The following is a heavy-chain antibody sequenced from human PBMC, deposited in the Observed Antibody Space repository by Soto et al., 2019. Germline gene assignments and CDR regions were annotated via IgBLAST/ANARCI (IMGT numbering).Heavy chain of an antibody. CDR3: ARGRNDFWSGYPRVGYYYGMAV. CDR2: INHSGST. Sequence: SETLSLTCAVYGGSFSGYYWSWIRQPPGKGLEWIGEINHSGSTNYNPSLKSRVTISVDTSKNQFSLKLSSVTAADTAVYYCARGRNDFWSGYPRVGYYYGMAVWGQGTTVTVSS. V-gene: IGHV4-34*01. J-gene: IGHJ6*02. CDR1: GGSFSGYY. D-gene: IGHD3-3*01.